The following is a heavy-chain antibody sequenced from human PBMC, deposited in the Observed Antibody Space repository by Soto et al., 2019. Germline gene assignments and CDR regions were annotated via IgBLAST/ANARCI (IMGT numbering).Heavy chain of an antibody. CDR2: ISAANGNT. V-gene: IGHV1-3*01. CDR3: ARVPGYYYYGMDV. CDR1: GYTFTSYA. J-gene: IGHJ6*02. Sequence: QVQLVQSGAEVKKPGASVKISCKASGYTFTSYALHWVRQATGQRCEWMGWISAANGNTKYSQKFQGRVTISRDTSASTASMELSSLRSEDTAVYYCARVPGYYYYGMDVWGQGTTVTVSS.